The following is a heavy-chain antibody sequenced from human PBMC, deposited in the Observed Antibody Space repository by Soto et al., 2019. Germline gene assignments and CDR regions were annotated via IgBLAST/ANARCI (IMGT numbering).Heavy chain of an antibody. CDR1: GGTFNNYV. D-gene: IGHD2-15*01. J-gene: IGHJ4*02. CDR2: IIHIFGTP. V-gene: IGHV1-69*06. CDR3: AGRCGGSNCLAHFDY. Sequence: QVQLVQSGAEVKKPGSSVKVSCRASGGTFNNYVINWVRQAPGQGLEWMAGIIHIFGTPNYAQRFQGKVKITADKSTSSGYMELNSLRSEDTAVYYCAGRCGGSNCLAHFDYWGQGTLVGVSS.